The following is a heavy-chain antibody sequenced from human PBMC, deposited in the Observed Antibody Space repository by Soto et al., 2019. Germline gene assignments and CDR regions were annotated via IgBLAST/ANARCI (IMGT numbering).Heavy chain of an antibody. CDR2: INPNSGGT. J-gene: IGHJ6*03. Sequence: PVKGARKTSGYTFTGDYIHWGRQAPGQGLEWMGWINPNSGGTNYAQKFQGWVTMTRDTSISTAYMELSRLRSDDTAVYYCARDRSGAMVRGYYYYYMDVWGKGTTVTVSS. CDR1: GYTFTGDY. D-gene: IGHD3-10*01. CDR3: ARDRSGAMVRGYYYYYMDV. V-gene: IGHV1-2*04.